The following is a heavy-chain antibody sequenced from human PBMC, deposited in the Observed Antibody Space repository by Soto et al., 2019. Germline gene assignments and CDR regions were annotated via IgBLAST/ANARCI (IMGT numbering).Heavy chain of an antibody. CDR3: ARGTRDYFDTTGPGYGMDV. CDR2: FYASGTS. D-gene: IGHD3-22*01. V-gene: IGHV4-30-4*01. J-gene: IGHJ6*02. Sequence: QVQLQESGPGLVKPSQTLSLTCTVSGDSISDVDYYWSWVRQTPREGLEWIGAFYASGTSYYSPSPKSRMTISVDSSKNQFSLTLTSVTAADTAVYYCARGTRDYFDTTGPGYGMDVWGQGTTVTVSS. CDR1: GDSISDVDYY.